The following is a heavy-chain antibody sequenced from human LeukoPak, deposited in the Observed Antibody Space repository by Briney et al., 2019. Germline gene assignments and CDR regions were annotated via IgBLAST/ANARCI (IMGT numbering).Heavy chain of an antibody. D-gene: IGHD3-22*01. CDR1: GGTFSSYA. V-gene: IGHV1-69*13. CDR3: ARGPPLEDSSGYYYDGMDV. Sequence: SVKVSCKASGGTFSSYAISWVRQAPGQGLEWMGGIIPIFGTANYAQKLQGRVTITADESTSTAYMELSSLRSEDTAVYYCARGPPLEDSSGYYYDGMDVWGQGTTVTVSS. J-gene: IGHJ6*02. CDR2: IIPIFGTA.